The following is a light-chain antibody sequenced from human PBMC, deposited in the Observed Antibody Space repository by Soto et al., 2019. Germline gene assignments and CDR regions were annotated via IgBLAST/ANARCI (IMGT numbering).Light chain of an antibody. Sequence: EIVLTQSPATLSLSPGERATLSCRTSQSVSNYLAWYQQKPGQAPRLLIYDTSNRATGIPARFSGSGSGTDYTLTIGSLEPEEFEVYYCEQRSNSPRTFGQGTKLEIK. J-gene: IGKJ2*01. V-gene: IGKV3-11*01. CDR3: EQRSNSPRT. CDR1: QSVSNY. CDR2: DTS.